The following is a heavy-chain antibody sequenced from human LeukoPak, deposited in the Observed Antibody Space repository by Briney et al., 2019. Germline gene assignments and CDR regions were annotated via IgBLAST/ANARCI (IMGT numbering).Heavy chain of an antibody. CDR2: INHSGST. J-gene: IGHJ6*03. V-gene: IGHV4-34*01. CDR3: ARDEVAGSDPPKVYYYYYMDV. Sequence: SETLSLTCAVYGGSFSGYYWSWIRQPPGKGLEWIGEINHSGSTNYNPSLKSRVTISVDTSKNQFSLKLSSVTAADTAVYYCARDEVAGSDPPKVYYYYYMDVWGKGTTVTVSS. CDR1: GGSFSGYY.